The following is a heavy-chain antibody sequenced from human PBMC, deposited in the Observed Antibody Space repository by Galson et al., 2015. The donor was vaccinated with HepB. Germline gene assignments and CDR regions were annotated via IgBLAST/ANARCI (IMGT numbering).Heavy chain of an antibody. CDR1: GVTFSSYA. CDR3: VKDQDDIFSSFYGLDV. D-gene: IGHD3-9*01. J-gene: IGHJ6*02. CDR2: ITGSGDRT. V-gene: IGHV3-23*01. Sequence: SLRLSCAASGVTFSSYAMGWVRQAPGKGLQWVSGITGSGDRTHYADYVMGRFTISRDNSKNILFLQMSSLSAEDTAIYYCVKDQDDIFSSFYGLDVWGQGTTVTVAS.